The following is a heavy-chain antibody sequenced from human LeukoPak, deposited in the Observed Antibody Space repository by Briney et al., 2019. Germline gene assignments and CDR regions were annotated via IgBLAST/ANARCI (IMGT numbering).Heavy chain of an antibody. J-gene: IGHJ4*02. CDR1: GYTFTSYD. V-gene: IGHV1-8*03. Sequence: ASVKVSCKASGYTFTSYDINWVRQTTGQGLEWMGWMNPDSGSTGYAQKFQGRVTITRNTSISTAYMELSGLRSEDTAVYYCARGRSTGYPYYFEYWGQGTLVTVSS. D-gene: IGHD5-12*01. CDR2: MNPDSGST. CDR3: ARGRSTGYPYYFEY.